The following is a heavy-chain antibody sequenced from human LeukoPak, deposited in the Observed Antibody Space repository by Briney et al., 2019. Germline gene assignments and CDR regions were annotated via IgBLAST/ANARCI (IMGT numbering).Heavy chain of an antibody. CDR3: ARDPITMIVVTITDWFFDL. Sequence: PVGSLRLSCAASGFAFSTYSMNWVRLAPGKGLEWVSSISSSSNYIYYADSVKGRFTISRDNAKNSLYLQMNSLRAEDTAVYYCARDPITMIVVTITDWFFDLWGRGTLVTVSS. CDR1: GFAFSTYS. V-gene: IGHV3-21*01. D-gene: IGHD3-22*01. CDR2: ISSSSNYI. J-gene: IGHJ2*01.